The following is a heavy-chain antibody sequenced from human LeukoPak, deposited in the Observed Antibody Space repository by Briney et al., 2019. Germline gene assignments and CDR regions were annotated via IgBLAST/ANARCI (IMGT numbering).Heavy chain of an antibody. CDR3: ARGKIGEIGTTFDI. J-gene: IGHJ3*02. CDR1: GYTFTDYY. Sequence: ASVKVSCKASGYTFTDYYMYWVRQAPGPGLEWMGWINPHSGGTNYAQKFQGRVTMTRDTSISTAYMELNRLRSDDTAVYYCARGKIGEIGTTFDIWGQGTMVTVSS. V-gene: IGHV1-2*02. D-gene: IGHD1-1*01. CDR2: INPHSGGT.